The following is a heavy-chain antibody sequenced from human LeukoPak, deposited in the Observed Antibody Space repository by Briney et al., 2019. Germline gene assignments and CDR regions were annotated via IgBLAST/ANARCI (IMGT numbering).Heavy chain of an antibody. J-gene: IGHJ3*02. D-gene: IGHD1-1*01. CDR3: ARPSGMGPAFDI. V-gene: IGHV4-59*08. Sequence: SETLSLTCTVSGASISNYHWSWIRQPPGKGLEWIGYIYYSGNSNYNPSLKSRLTISLDTSKNQVSLRLSSVTAADTAVYYCARPSGMGPAFDIWGQGTMVTVSS. CDR1: GASISNYH. CDR2: IYYSGNS.